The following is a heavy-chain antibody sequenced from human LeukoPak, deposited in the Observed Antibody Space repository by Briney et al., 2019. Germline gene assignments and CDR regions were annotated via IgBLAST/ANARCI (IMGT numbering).Heavy chain of an antibody. D-gene: IGHD3-22*01. CDR3: ARAYYYDSSGYYGGYYFDY. CDR2: IYSGGST. Sequence: GGSLRLSCAASGFTVSSNYMSWVRQAPGKGLEWVSVIYSGGSTYYADSVKGRFTISRDNSKNTLYPQMNSLRAEDTAVYYCARAYYYDSSGYYGGYYFDYWGQGTLVTVSS. J-gene: IGHJ4*02. CDR1: GFTVSSNY. V-gene: IGHV3-66*02.